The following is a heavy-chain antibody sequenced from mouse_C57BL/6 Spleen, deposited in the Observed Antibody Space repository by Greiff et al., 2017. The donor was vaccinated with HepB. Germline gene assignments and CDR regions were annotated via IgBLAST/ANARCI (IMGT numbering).Heavy chain of an antibody. V-gene: IGHV5-4*01. Sequence: EVQVVESGGGLVKPGGSLKLSCAASGFTFSSYAMSWVRQTPEKRLEWVATISDGGSYTYYPDNVKGRFTISRDNAKNNLYLQMSHLKSEDTAMYYCARDLGPFAYWGQGTLVTVSA. CDR2: ISDGGSYT. CDR1: GFTFSSYA. J-gene: IGHJ3*01. CDR3: ARDLGPFAY. D-gene: IGHD4-1*01.